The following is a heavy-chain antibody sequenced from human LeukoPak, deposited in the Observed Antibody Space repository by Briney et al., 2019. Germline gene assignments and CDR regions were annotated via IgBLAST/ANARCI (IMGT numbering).Heavy chain of an antibody. J-gene: IGHJ4*02. V-gene: IGHV3-48*02. CDR1: GFDFSSYS. CDR3: VRDPDALDH. Sequence: GGSLRLSCAASGFDFSSYSMNWVRQAPGKGLEWIAYSSKTIGRVYYADSVKGRFTISRDNARASLFLQMNSLTDEDTAVYYCVRDPDALDHWGQGILATVSS. CDR2: SSKTIGRV.